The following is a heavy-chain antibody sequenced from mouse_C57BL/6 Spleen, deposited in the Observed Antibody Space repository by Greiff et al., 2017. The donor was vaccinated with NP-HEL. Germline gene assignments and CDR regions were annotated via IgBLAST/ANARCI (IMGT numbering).Heavy chain of an antibody. Sequence: VQLQQPGTELVKPGASVKLSCKASGYTFTSYWMHWVQQRPGQGLEWIGNINPSNGGTNYNEKFKSKATLTVDKSSSTAYMQLSSLTSEDSAVYYCASSNYEGYYAMDYWGQGTSVTVSS. V-gene: IGHV1-53*01. CDR3: ASSNYEGYYAMDY. CDR1: GYTFTSYW. J-gene: IGHJ4*01. CDR2: INPSNGGT. D-gene: IGHD2-5*01.